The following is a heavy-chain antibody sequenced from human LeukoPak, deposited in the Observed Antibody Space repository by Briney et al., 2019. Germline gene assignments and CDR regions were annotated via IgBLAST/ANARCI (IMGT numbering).Heavy chain of an antibody. CDR1: GFTFSNYS. J-gene: IGHJ6*02. CDR2: ISYDGQNK. V-gene: IGHV3-30*18. Sequence: GGSLRLSCAVSGFTFSNYSMNWVRQAPGKGLEWVAVISYDGQNKYYGDSVRGRFTIARDNSKNTLHLQMNSLRREDTAMYYCAKDGLAGRFDSSVPGIYDGLDVWGQGTTVTVSS. CDR3: AKDGLAGRFDSSVPGIYDGLDV. D-gene: IGHD6-19*01.